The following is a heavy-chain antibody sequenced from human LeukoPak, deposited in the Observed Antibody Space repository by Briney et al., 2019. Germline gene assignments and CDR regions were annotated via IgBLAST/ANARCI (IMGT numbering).Heavy chain of an antibody. J-gene: IGHJ5*02. CDR2: MYHSGST. V-gene: IGHV4-4*02. CDR3: ARWNSGYSS. D-gene: IGHD3-22*01. Sequence: SETLSLTCAVSGGSISSSNWWSWVRQPRGKGLEWIGEMYHSGSTNYNSSLGRRVTISIDKSKNQFSLKLSSVTAADTAVYYCARWNSGYSSWGQGTLVTVSS. CDR1: GGSISSSNW.